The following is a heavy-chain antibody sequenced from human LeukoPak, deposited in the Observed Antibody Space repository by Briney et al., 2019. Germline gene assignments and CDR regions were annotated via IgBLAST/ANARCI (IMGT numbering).Heavy chain of an antibody. V-gene: IGHV7-4-1*02. CDR1: GYTFTSFIDYA. D-gene: IGHD5-12*01. J-gene: IGHJ4*02. Sequence: ASVKVSCKASGYTFTSFIDYAMHWVRQAPGQGLEWMGWISTNTGNPTYAQGFTGRFVFSLDTSVSTAYQQISSLKAEDTAVYYCARGLGSGYDSAHFDYWGQGTLVTVSS. CDR2: ISTNTGNP. CDR3: ARGLGSGYDSAHFDY.